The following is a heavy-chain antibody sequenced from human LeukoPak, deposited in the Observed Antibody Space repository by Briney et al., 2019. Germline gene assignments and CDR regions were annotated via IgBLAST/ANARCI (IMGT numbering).Heavy chain of an antibody. D-gene: IGHD3-9*01. CDR2: INPNSGDT. Sequence: GASVKVSCKTSEYTFTGYYMHWVRQAPGQGLEGMGWINPNSGDTNYAQKFQGRVTMTRDTSISTAYMELSRLRSDDTAVYYCARGPHGRIYDILTGFDYWGQGTLVTVSS. CDR3: ARGPHGRIYDILTGFDY. J-gene: IGHJ4*02. V-gene: IGHV1-2*02. CDR1: EYTFTGYY.